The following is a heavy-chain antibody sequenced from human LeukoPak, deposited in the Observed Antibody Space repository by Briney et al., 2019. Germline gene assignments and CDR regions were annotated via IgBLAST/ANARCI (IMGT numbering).Heavy chain of an antibody. Sequence: SETLSLTCTVSGGSISSSSYYWGWIRQPPGKGLEWIGSIYYSGSTYYNPSLKSRVTISVDTSKNQFSLKLSSVTAADTAVYYCARAEEKGFDYWGQGTLVTVSS. CDR1: GGSISSSSYY. J-gene: IGHJ4*02. V-gene: IGHV4-39*07. CDR3: ARAEEKGFDY. CDR2: IYYSGST.